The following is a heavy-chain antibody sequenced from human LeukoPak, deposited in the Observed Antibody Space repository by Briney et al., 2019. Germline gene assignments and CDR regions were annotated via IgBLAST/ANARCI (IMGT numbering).Heavy chain of an antibody. CDR1: GFTFSSYW. Sequence: GGSLRLSCAASGFTFSSYWMNWVRQAPGKGLEWVANIKQDGSEKYYVDSVKGRFTISRDNAKNSLYLQMNSLRAEDTAVYYCAREGRSSSWYGDYLDYWGQGTLVTVSS. V-gene: IGHV3-7*01. J-gene: IGHJ4*02. CDR3: AREGRSSSWYGDYLDY. D-gene: IGHD6-13*01. CDR2: IKQDGSEK.